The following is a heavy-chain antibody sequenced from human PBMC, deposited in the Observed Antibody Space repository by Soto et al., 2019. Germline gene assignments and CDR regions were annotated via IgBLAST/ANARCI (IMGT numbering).Heavy chain of an antibody. D-gene: IGHD1-1*01. Sequence: ELSLRLSCAAAGFTFSSYAMSWIPQPPGQRLEWVSAISGSGGSTYYADSVKGRSTISRDNSKNKLFLQMSSLRPEDMAVYYCTRENGGWKSHYYYCLDVWGQGTTVTVSS. CDR2: ISGSGGST. J-gene: IGHJ6*02. CDR1: GFTFSSYA. V-gene: IGHV3-23*01. CDR3: TRENGGWKSHYYYCLDV.